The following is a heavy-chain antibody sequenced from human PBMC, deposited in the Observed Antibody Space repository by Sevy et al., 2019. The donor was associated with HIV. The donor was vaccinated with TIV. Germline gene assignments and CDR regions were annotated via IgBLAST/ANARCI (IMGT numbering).Heavy chain of an antibody. CDR1: GFTFSSYG. V-gene: IGHV3-33*01. D-gene: IGHD1-26*01. Sequence: GGSLRLSCAASGFTFSSYGMHWVRQAPGKGLEWVAVIWYDGSNKYYADSVKGRFTISRDNSKNTLYLQMNSLRAEDTAVYYCAREPSVVVGATLDYFDYWGQGTLVTVSS. CDR2: IWYDGSNK. CDR3: AREPSVVVGATLDYFDY. J-gene: IGHJ4*02.